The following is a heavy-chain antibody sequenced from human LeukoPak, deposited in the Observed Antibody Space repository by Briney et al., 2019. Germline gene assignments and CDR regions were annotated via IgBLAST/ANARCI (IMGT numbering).Heavy chain of an antibody. CDR1: GYSISSGYY. CDR2: IYHSGST. V-gene: IGHV4-38-2*01. CDR3: ASLGRDYYDSSGYGHFDY. D-gene: IGHD3-22*01. J-gene: IGHJ4*02. Sequence: PSETLSLTCAVSGYSISSGYYWGWIRQPPGKGLEWIGRIYHSGSTYYNPSLKSRVSISVDTSKNPFSLKLSSVTAADTAVYYCASLGRDYYDSSGYGHFDYWGQGTLVTVSS.